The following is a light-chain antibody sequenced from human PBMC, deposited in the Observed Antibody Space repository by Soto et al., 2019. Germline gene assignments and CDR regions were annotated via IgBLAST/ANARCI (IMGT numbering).Light chain of an antibody. V-gene: IGLV1-44*01. CDR2: NNN. Sequence: QSVLTQPPSASGTPGQRVTISCSGSNFNIGSHTVNWYQQLPGTAPKLLMNNNNQRPSGVPDRFSGSKSGTSASLAISGLQSEDEADYSCSVWDDSLKGWVFGGGTKLTVL. CDR3: SVWDDSLKGWV. CDR1: NFNIGSHT. J-gene: IGLJ3*02.